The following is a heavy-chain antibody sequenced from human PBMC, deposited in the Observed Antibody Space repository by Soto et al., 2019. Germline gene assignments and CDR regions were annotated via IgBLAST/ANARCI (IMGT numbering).Heavy chain of an antibody. V-gene: IGHV3-74*01. J-gene: IGHJ6*02. CDR1: GFTFRSYF. Sequence: EVQLVESGGGSVQPGGSLRLSCAASGFTFRSYFMAWVRQAPGKGLVLVSQVTGDGSTTNYADSVRGRFTISRDNAKNTLYLQMNSLRDEDTAIYYCARENWYSMDVWGQGTTGTVSS. CDR3: ARENWYSMDV. CDR2: VTGDGSTT. D-gene: IGHD1-20*01.